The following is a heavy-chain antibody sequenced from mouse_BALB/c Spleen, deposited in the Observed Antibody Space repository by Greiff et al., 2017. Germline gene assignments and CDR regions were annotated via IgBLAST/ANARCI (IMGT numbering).Heavy chain of an antibody. V-gene: IGHV5-4*02. CDR1: GFTFSDYY. CDR3: ARDRGNYYGQFAY. CDR2: ISDGGSYT. Sequence: EVMLVESGGGLVKPGGSLKLSCAASGFTFSDYYMYWVRQTPEKRLEWVATISDGGSYTYYPDSVKGRFTISRDNAKNNLYLQMSSLKSEDTAMYYGARDRGNYYGQFAYWGQGTLVTVSA. D-gene: IGHD1-2*01. J-gene: IGHJ3*01.